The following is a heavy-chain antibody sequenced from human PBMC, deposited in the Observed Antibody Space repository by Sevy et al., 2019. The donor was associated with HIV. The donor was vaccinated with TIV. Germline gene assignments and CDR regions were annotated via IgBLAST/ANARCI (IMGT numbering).Heavy chain of an antibody. CDR2: INPDTNSE. CDR1: GYTFTRHD. Sequence: ASVKVSCKTSGYTFTRHDINWVRQATGQGLEWMGWINPDTNSEGYAQTFRGRVTMTRNTATGTAYMELGGLQSDDTAIYDCARGLGLPITIFRVTIRGRWFDSWGQGTLVTVSS. V-gene: IGHV1-8*01. D-gene: IGHD3-3*01. J-gene: IGHJ5*01. CDR3: ARGLGLPITIFRVTIRGRWFDS.